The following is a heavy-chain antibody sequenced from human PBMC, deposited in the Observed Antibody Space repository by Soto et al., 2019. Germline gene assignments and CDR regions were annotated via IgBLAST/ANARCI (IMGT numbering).Heavy chain of an antibody. D-gene: IGHD6-13*01. CDR3: AREEGRSSSWYNDAFDI. Sequence: SETLSLTCTVSGGSISSYYWSWIRQPPGKGLEWIRYIYYSGSTNYNPSLKSRVTISVDTSKNQFSLKLSSVTAADTAVYYCAREEGRSSSWYNDAFDIWGQGTMVTVSS. CDR2: IYYSGST. CDR1: GGSISSYY. V-gene: IGHV4-59*01. J-gene: IGHJ3*02.